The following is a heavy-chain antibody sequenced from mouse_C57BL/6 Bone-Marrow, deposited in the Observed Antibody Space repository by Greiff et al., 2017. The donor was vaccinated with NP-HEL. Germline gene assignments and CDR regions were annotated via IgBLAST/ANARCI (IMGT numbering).Heavy chain of an antibody. CDR1: GYSFTGYY. V-gene: IGHV1-42*01. J-gene: IGHJ3*01. CDR3: ARGNYDGYYLAWFAY. Sequence: EVKLQESGPELVKPGASVKISCKASGYSFTGYYMNWVKQSPEKSLEWIGEINPSTGGTTYNQKFKAKATLTVDKSSSTAYMQLKSLTSEDSAVYYCARGNYDGYYLAWFAYWGQGTLVTVSA. D-gene: IGHD2-3*01. CDR2: INPSTGGT.